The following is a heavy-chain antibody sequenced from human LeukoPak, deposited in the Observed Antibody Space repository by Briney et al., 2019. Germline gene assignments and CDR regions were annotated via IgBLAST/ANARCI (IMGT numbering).Heavy chain of an antibody. Sequence: SETLSLTCTVSGGSISNSSYYWGWIRQPPGKGLEWIGSISYSGSTYYNPSLKSRVTISVDTSKDQFSLMLSSVTAADTAVYYCARRITGTTSDSFDYWGQGTLVTVSS. V-gene: IGHV4-39*01. J-gene: IGHJ4*02. CDR3: ARRITGTTSDSFDY. D-gene: IGHD1-20*01. CDR2: ISYSGST. CDR1: GGSISNSSYY.